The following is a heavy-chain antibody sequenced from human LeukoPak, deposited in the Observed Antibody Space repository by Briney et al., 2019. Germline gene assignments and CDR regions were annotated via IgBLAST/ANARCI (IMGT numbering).Heavy chain of an antibody. V-gene: IGHV3-33*06. CDR3: AKGIKAAAVNYFDY. CDR1: GFTFSSYG. CDR2: IWYDGSNK. J-gene: IGHJ4*02. D-gene: IGHD6-13*01. Sequence: GGSLRLSCAASGFTFSSYGMHWVRQAPGKGLEWVAVIWYDGSNKYYADSVKGRFTISRDNSKNTLYLQMNSLRAEDTAVYYCAKGIKAAAVNYFDYWGQGTLVTVSS.